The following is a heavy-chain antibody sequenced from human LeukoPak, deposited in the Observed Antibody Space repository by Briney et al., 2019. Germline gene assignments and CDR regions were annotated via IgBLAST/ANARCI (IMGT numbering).Heavy chain of an antibody. CDR3: AKDRWRDGSSSFDN. Sequence: PGGSLRLSCAASGFTFSIYTMNWVRQAPGKGPEWVSSFTSSSHIYYPDSVKGRFTISRDNGKNSLYLQLNSLRSDDTAMYYCAKDRWRDGSSSFDNWGQGTLVTVSS. CDR1: GFTFSIYT. D-gene: IGHD6-6*01. J-gene: IGHJ4*02. V-gene: IGHV3-21*04. CDR2: FTSSSHI.